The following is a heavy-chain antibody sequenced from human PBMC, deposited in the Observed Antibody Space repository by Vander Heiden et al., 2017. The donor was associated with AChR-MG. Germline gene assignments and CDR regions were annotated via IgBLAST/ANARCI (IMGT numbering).Heavy chain of an antibody. CDR1: EFTFRTSA. CDR2: IGGSGDST. CDR3: AKSSRLGAYYYYLDV. J-gene: IGHJ6*03. D-gene: IGHD3-16*01. Sequence: EVQLLESGGGLVQPGGSLRLSCAASEFTFRTSAMSWVRQAPGKGLEWVSTIGGSGDSTHYADSVKGRFTISRDNAKNTLYLQMNSLRDEDTAIYYCAKSSRLGAYYYYLDVWGKGTTVTVSS. V-gene: IGHV3-23*01.